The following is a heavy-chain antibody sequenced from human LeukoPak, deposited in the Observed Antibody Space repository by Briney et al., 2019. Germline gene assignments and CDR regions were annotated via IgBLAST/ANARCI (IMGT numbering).Heavy chain of an antibody. CDR3: ARERGRGPRIDGLAMSSKYYFDY. Sequence: SVKVSCKASGGTFSSYAISWVRQAPGQGLEWMGGIIPIFGTANYAQKFQGRVTITADESTSTAYMELSSLRSEDTAVYYCARERGRGPRIDGLAMSSKYYFDYWGQGTLVTVSS. CDR2: IIPIFGTA. V-gene: IGHV1-69*13. D-gene: IGHD1-26*01. CDR1: GGTFSSYA. J-gene: IGHJ4*02.